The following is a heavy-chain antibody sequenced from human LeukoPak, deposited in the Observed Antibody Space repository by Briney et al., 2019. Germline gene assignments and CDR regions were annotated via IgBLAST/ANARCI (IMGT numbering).Heavy chain of an antibody. CDR2: INHSGST. J-gene: IGHJ5*02. CDR1: GGSFSGYY. D-gene: IGHD3-10*01. Sequence: SETLSLTCAVYGGSFSGYYWSWIRQPPGKGLEWIGEINHSGSTNHNPSLKSRVTISVDTSKNQFSLKLSSVTAADTAVYYCARTGTRGYYGSGSYYKPWGQGTLVTVSS. CDR3: ARTGTRGYYGSGSYYKP. V-gene: IGHV4-34*01.